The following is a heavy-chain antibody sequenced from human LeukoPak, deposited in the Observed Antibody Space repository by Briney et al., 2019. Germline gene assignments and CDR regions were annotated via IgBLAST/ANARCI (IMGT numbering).Heavy chain of an antibody. Sequence: PGGSLRLSCAASGFTFSRYWMHWVRQAPGKGLVWVSRISTAGSTTDYADSVKGRFTISRDNAKDTLDLQMNSLRAEDTAVYFCARPPENTYTYTLDYWSQGTLVTVSS. CDR3: ARPPENTYTYTLDY. CDR1: GFTFSRYW. V-gene: IGHV3-74*01. CDR2: ISTAGSTT. J-gene: IGHJ4*02. D-gene: IGHD3-16*01.